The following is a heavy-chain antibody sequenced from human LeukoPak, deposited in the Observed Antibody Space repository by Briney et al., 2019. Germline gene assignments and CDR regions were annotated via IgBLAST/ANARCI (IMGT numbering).Heavy chain of an antibody. Sequence: SETLSLTCAVYGGSFSGYYWSWIRQPPGKGLEWIGEINHSGSTNYNPSLKSRVTISVDTSKNQFSLELSSVTAADTAVYYCARGLGNRITMIVVVKSGAFDIWGQGTMVTVSS. CDR1: GGSFSGYY. CDR2: INHSGST. J-gene: IGHJ3*02. V-gene: IGHV4-34*01. CDR3: ARGLGNRITMIVVVKSGAFDI. D-gene: IGHD3-22*01.